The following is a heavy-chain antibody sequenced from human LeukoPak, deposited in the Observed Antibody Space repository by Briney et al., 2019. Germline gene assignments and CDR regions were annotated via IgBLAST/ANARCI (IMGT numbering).Heavy chain of an antibody. D-gene: IGHD2-15*01. CDR1: GFTFSSYA. CDR3: ARGGSFDY. CDR2: ISNDGGST. Sequence: GGSLRLSCAASGFTFSSYAMHWVRQAPGKGLEYVSAISNDGGSTYYANSVKGRLTISRDNSKNTLYLQMGSLRAEDMAVYYCARGGSFDYWGQGILVTVSS. V-gene: IGHV3-64*01. J-gene: IGHJ4*02.